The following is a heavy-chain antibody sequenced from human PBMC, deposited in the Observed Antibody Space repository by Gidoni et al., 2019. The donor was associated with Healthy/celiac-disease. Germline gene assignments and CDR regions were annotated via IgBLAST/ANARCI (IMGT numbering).Heavy chain of an antibody. J-gene: IGHJ4*02. CDR2: IYYSGST. D-gene: IGHD3-22*01. Sequence: QVQLQESGPGLVKPSETLSLTCTVSVGSISSYYWSWIRQPPGKGLEWIGYIYYSGSTNYNPSHKSRVTISVDTAKNQFSLKLSSVTAADTAVYYCARLDYYDSSAGYWGQGTLVTVSS. V-gene: IGHV4-59*08. CDR3: ARLDYYDSSAGY. CDR1: VGSISSYY.